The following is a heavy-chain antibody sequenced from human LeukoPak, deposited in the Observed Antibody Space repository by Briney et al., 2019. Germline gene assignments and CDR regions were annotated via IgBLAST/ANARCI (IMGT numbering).Heavy chain of an antibody. V-gene: IGHV3-30*18. CDR1: GFTFSSNG. CDR2: ISYDGSNK. CDR3: AKDSLSYSSGWCNLGYFDY. D-gene: IGHD6-19*01. Sequence: PGGSLRLSCAASGFTFSSNGMHWVRQAPGKGLEWVAFISYDGSNKDYADSVKGRFTISRDNSKNTLYLQMNSLRAEDTAVYYCAKDSLSYSSGWCNLGYFDYWGQGTLVTVSS. J-gene: IGHJ4*02.